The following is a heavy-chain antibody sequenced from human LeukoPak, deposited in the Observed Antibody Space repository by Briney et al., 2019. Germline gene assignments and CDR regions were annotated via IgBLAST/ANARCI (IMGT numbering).Heavy chain of an antibody. J-gene: IGHJ3*01. CDR2: INGGGDAT. V-gene: IGHV3-23*01. D-gene: IGHD2-2*01. CDR1: GFTFNNNA. Sequence: GGSLRLSCATSGFTFNNNAMSWVRQAPGKGLEWVSTINGGGDATEYADSVKGRFTISRDNSKNTLYLQMNSLRPDDTAVYYCARCTASCYANAFDVWGQGTLLTVSS. CDR3: ARCTASCYANAFDV.